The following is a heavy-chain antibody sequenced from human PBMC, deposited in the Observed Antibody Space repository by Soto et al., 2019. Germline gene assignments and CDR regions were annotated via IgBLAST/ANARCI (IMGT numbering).Heavy chain of an antibody. V-gene: IGHV2-5*02. CDR3: AHLGDYGDFDY. Sequence: QITLKESGPTLVKPTQTLTLTCTFSGFSLSTDGVGVGWIRQPPGKALEWLALIYWGDDKRYSPSLKSRLTITKDISKNQVVLTMTNMDPVDTATYYCAHLGDYGDFDYWGQGTLVTVSS. CDR2: IYWGDDK. J-gene: IGHJ4*02. CDR1: GFSLSTDGVG. D-gene: IGHD4-17*01.